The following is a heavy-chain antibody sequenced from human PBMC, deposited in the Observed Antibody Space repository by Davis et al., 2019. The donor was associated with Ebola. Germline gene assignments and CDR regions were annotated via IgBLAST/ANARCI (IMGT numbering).Heavy chain of an antibody. CDR2: IKEDGSEK. V-gene: IGHV3-7*01. D-gene: IGHD6-13*01. CDR3: AKDGLSSSSWHDY. CDR1: GFTFNKYW. Sequence: PGGSLRLSCTASGFTFNKYWMSWVRQAPEKGLELVANIKEDGSEKYYLDSVKGRFTISRDNTKNTLYLQMNSLRAEDTAVYYCAKDGLSSSSWHDYWGQGTLVTVSS. J-gene: IGHJ4*02.